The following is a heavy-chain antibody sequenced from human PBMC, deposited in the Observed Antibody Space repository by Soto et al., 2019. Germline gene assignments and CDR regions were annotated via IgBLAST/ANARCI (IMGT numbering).Heavy chain of an antibody. Sequence: ASVKVSCKASGYTFTGYYMHWVRQAPGQGLEWMGWINPNSGGTNYAQKFQGWVTMTRDTSISTAYMELSRLRSDDTAVYYCARVGTAAAADENWFDPWGQGTLVTVSS. D-gene: IGHD6-13*01. J-gene: IGHJ5*02. V-gene: IGHV1-2*04. CDR1: GYTFTGYY. CDR2: INPNSGGT. CDR3: ARVGTAAAADENWFDP.